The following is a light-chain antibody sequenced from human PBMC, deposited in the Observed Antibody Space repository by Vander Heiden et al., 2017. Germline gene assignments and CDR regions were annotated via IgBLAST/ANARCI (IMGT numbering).Light chain of an antibody. CDR3: QHRSGWLPGT. CDR1: QSGSSY. V-gene: IGKV3-11*01. J-gene: IGKJ1*01. CDR2: EAS. Sequence: ELVLTPSPATLSLSPGEGATLSCRASQSGSSYLAWYQHKPGQAPRLLIYEASNRATGIPGRFSGTGSGTDFTLTISSLEPEDSAVYYCQHRSGWLPGTFGPGTKVEIK.